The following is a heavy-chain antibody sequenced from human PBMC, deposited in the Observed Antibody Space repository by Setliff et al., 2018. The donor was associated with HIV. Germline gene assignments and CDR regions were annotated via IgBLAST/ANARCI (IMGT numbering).Heavy chain of an antibody. D-gene: IGHD6-19*01. CDR3: ARNGPHGSGWYNYFDF. Sequence: SVMVSCKASGDTFRSHAISWVRQAPGQGLEWMGGIIPIIATTNYAQKFQDRVTITADEFTNTAYMEVSSLRSEDTAVYYCARNGPHGSGWYNYFDFWGQGTLVTVSS. J-gene: IGHJ4*02. V-gene: IGHV1-69*13. CDR2: IIPIIATT. CDR1: GDTFRSHA.